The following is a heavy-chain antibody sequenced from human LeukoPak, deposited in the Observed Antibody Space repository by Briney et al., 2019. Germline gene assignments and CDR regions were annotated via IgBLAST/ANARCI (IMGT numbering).Heavy chain of an antibody. CDR3: AKDRPYCSGGSCYSEYFQH. CDR1: GFTFTSYG. CDR2: IWYDGSNK. V-gene: IGHV3-33*06. Sequence: GGSLRLSCAASGFTFTSYGMHWVRQAPGKGPEWVAVIWYDGSNKYYADSVKGRFTISRDNSKNTLYLQMNSLRAEDTAVYYCAKDRPYCSGGSCYSEYFQHWGQGTLVTVSS. J-gene: IGHJ1*01. D-gene: IGHD2-15*01.